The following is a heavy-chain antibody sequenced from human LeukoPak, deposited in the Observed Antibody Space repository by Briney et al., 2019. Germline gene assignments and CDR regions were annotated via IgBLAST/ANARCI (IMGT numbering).Heavy chain of an antibody. CDR3: ASVAELEIDY. CDR1: GRPLSRGSYY. D-gene: IGHD1-1*01. Sequence: ADPLTLPCGLWGRPLSRGSYYWRWFRQPPGKGLEWIAYIHTSGSTSYNPSLKSRVTISVQASRNHFSLQLSSVTAADTAVYYCASVAELEIDYWGQGTLVTVSS. V-gene: IGHV4-61*03. J-gene: IGHJ4*02. CDR2: IHTSGST.